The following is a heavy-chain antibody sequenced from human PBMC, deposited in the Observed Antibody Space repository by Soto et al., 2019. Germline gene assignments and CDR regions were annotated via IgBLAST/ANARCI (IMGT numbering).Heavy chain of an antibody. J-gene: IGHJ4*02. CDR1: GYNLAGYY. V-gene: IGHV1-2*02. D-gene: IGHD3-10*01. CDR3: AFGFLNDFDF. CDR2: INPNSGGT. Sequence: ASVKVSCKASGYNLAGYYMHWVRQAPGQGLGWMGWINPNSGGTNYAQKFQGRVNMTRDTSISNDYMDLSSLRSDATAVYYCAFGFLNDFDFWGQGTTVTVSS.